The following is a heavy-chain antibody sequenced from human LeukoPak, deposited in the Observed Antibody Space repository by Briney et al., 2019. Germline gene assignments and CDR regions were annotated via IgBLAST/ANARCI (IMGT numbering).Heavy chain of an antibody. D-gene: IGHD5-24*01. CDR2: IYYSGST. CDR1: GGSISSSSYY. J-gene: IGHJ4*02. V-gene: IGHV4-39*07. CDR3: ARVSGMATTKPTPFDY. Sequence: SETLSLTCTVSGGSISSSSYYWGWIRQPPGKGLEWIGSIYYSGSTYYNPSLKSRVTISVDKSKNQFSLKLSSVTAADTAVYYCARVSGMATTKPTPFDYWGQGTLVTVSS.